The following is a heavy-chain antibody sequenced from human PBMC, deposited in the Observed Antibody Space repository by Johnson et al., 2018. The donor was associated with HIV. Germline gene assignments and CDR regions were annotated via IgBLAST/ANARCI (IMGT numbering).Heavy chain of an antibody. CDR2: ISTSDGTI. V-gene: IGHV3-11*04. D-gene: IGHD2-15*01. J-gene: IGHJ3*02. Sequence: VQLVESGGGLVKPGGSLRLSCVASGFTFSDYYMTWIRQAPGKGLEWVSYISTSDGTIYSADTVKGRFSISRDNAKNSLYLQMNSLRAEDTAVYYCARSRDCSGGSCPDAFDIWGQGRMVTVSS. CDR3: ARSRDCSGGSCPDAFDI. CDR1: GFTFSDYY.